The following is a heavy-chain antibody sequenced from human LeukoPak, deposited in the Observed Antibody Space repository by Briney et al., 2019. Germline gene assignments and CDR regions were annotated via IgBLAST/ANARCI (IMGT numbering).Heavy chain of an antibody. J-gene: IGHJ3*02. CDR3: ARTGSIAAAAPEHDAFDI. CDR1: GYTFTSYY. CDR2: INPSGGGT. D-gene: IGHD6-13*01. Sequence: GASVKVSCKASGYTFTSYYMHWVRQAPGQGPEWMGIINPSGGGTSYAQKFQGRVTMTRDMSTSTVYMELSSLRPEDTAVYYCARTGSIAAAAPEHDAFDIWGRGTMVTVSS. V-gene: IGHV1-46*01.